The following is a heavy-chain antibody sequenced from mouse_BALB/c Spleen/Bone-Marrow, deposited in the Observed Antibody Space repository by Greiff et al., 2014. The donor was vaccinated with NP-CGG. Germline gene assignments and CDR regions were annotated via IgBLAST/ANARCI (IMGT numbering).Heavy chain of an antibody. CDR3: TRDRGDY. CDR2: ISSGGSYT. CDR1: GFIFSYYA. J-gene: IGHJ4*01. V-gene: IGHV5-9-4*01. D-gene: IGHD3-1*01. Sequence: EVKLMESGGGLVKPGGSLKLSCAASGFIFSYYAMSWVRQSPEERLEWVAEISSGGSYTYYPDTVTGRFTISRDNAKNTLYLEMSSLRSEDTAMYYCTRDRGDYWGQGTSVTVSS.